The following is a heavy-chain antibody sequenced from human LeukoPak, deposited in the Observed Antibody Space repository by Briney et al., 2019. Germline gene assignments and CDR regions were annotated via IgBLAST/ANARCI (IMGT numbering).Heavy chain of an antibody. CDR3: ARDYDYVWGSYQSDAFDI. CDR2: ISSSSSYI. CDR1: GFTFSSYG. D-gene: IGHD3-16*01. J-gene: IGHJ3*02. V-gene: IGHV3-21*01. Sequence: GGSLRLSCAASGFTFSSYGMHWVRQAPGKGLEWVSSISSSSSYIYYADSVKGRFTISRDNAKNSLYLQMNSLRAEDTAVYYCARDYDYVWGSYQSDAFDIWGQGTMVTVSS.